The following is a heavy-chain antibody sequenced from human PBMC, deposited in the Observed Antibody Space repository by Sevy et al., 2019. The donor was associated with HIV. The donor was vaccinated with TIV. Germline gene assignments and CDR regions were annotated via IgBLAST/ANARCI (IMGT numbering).Heavy chain of an antibody. CDR2: IIPIFGTA. D-gene: IGHD6-13*01. V-gene: IGHV1-69*13. Sequence: APVKVSCKASGGTFSSYAISWVRQAPGQGLEWMGGIIPIFGTANYAQKFQGRVTITADESTSTAYMELSSLRSEDTAVYYCAGHRPDQYSSSWYVTFDPWGQGTLVTVSS. CDR1: GGTFSSYA. J-gene: IGHJ5*02. CDR3: AGHRPDQYSSSWYVTFDP.